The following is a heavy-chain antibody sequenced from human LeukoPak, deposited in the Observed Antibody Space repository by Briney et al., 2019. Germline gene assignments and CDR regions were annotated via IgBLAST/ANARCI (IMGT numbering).Heavy chain of an antibody. D-gene: IGHD1-26*01. Sequence: KPSETLSLTCAVYGGSFSGYYWSWIRQPPGKGLEWIGEINHSGSTNYNPSLKSRVTISVDTSKNQFSLKLSSVTAAHTAVYYCARGRSGVLRYSGRYYYWGQGTLVTVSS. CDR1: GGSFSGYY. CDR3: ARGRSGVLRYSGRYYY. V-gene: IGHV4-34*01. CDR2: INHSGST. J-gene: IGHJ4*02.